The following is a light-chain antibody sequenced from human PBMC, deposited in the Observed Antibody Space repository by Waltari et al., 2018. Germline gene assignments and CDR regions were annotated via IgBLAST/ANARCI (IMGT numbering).Light chain of an antibody. CDR2: GAS. J-gene: IGKJ3*01. CDR1: QSVSNN. V-gene: IGKV3-15*01. Sequence: EIVMTQSPATLSVSPGERATLSCRASQSVSNNLAWYQQKPGRSPRLLIYGASNRATGIPARFSGSGSGTDFTLTISSLQSEDFAVYYCQHYNNWPPLFTFGPGTKVDIK. CDR3: QHYNNWPPLFT.